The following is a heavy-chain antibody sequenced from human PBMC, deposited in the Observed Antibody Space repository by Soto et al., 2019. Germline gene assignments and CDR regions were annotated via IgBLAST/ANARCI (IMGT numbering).Heavy chain of an antibody. Sequence: GGSLRLSCAASGFTFSDYAIHWVRQAPGKGLEWVAVIWYDGTNKYYADSVKGRFTVSRDNSKNTLYLQMNSLRVEDTAVYYCARDSSRLTGWFDPWGQGTLVTVSS. CDR3: ARDSSRLTGWFDP. J-gene: IGHJ5*02. V-gene: IGHV3-33*01. CDR1: GFTFSDYA. D-gene: IGHD3-16*01. CDR2: IWYDGTNK.